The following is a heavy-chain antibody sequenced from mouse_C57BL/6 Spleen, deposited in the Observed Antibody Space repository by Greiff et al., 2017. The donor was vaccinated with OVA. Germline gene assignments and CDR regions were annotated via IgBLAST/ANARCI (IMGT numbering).Heavy chain of an antibody. CDR2: INYDGSST. J-gene: IGHJ1*03. CDR3: ARAGDWYFDV. Sequence: EVQVVESEGGLVQPGSYMKLSCTASGFTFSDYYMAWVRQVPEKGLEWVANINYDGSSTYYLDSLKSRFIISRDNAKNILYLQMSSLKSEDTATYYCARAGDWYFDVWGTGTTVTVSS. CDR1: GFTFSDYY. V-gene: IGHV5-16*01.